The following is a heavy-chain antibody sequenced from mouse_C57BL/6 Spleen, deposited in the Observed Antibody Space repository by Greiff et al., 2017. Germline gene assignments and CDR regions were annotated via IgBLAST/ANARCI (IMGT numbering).Heavy chain of an antibody. CDR3: ARRGYDYDDAMDD. V-gene: IGHV1-7*01. D-gene: IGHD2-4*01. J-gene: IGHJ4*01. Sequence: QVQLQQSGAELAKPGASVKLSRKASGYTFTSYWMHWVKQRPGQGLEWIGYINPSSGYTKYNQKVKDKATLTADKSSSTAYMQLSSLTSEDSAVYYCARRGYDYDDAMDDWGQGTSVTVSS. CDR2: INPSSGYT. CDR1: GYTFTSYW.